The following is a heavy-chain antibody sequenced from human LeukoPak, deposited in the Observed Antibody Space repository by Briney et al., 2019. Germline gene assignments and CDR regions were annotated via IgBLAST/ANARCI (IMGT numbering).Heavy chain of an antibody. D-gene: IGHD5-24*01. J-gene: IGHJ4*02. CDR1: GLPTSSYH. CDR3: ASGLGGYNPGY. Sequence: SETLSLTCSVSGLPTSSYHWSWLPQPPGKALEWIGYISNSGTTNYNPSLESRVTMSIDTSNNQLSLNLRSVTAADTPFCFCASGLGGYNPGYWGQGALVTVSS. CDR2: ISNSGTT. V-gene: IGHV4-59*01.